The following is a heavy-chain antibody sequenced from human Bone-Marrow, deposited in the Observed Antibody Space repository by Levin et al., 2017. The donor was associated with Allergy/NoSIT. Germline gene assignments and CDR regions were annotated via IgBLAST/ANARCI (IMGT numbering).Heavy chain of an antibody. D-gene: IGHD3-16*02. V-gene: IGHV4-39*01. CDR1: GGSLSSESHY. J-gene: IGHJ5*02. CDR3: VSLGVIVTADSDR. Sequence: SETLSLTCTVSGGSLSSESHYWGWIRQPPGMGLEWIGSVCYNGRTYYKTSLESRIAISVDTSRNQFSLRLSTVTAADTAIYYCVSLGVIVTADSDRWGQGTLVTVSS. CDR2: VCYNGRT.